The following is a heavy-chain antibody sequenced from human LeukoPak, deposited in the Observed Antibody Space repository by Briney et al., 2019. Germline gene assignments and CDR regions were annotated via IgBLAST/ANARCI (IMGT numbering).Heavy chain of an antibody. J-gene: IGHJ3*02. CDR1: GFTFSSYS. Sequence: PGGSLRLSYAASGFTFSSYSMNWVRQAPGKGLEWVSSISSSSSYIYYADSVKGRFTISRDNAKNSLYLQMNSLRAEDTAVYYCARVGVDAFDIWGQGTMVTVSS. D-gene: IGHD2-8*01. V-gene: IGHV3-21*06. CDR3: ARVGVDAFDI. CDR2: ISSSSSYI.